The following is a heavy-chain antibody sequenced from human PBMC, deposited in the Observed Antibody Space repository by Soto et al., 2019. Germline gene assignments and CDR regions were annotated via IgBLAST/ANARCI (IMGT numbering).Heavy chain of an antibody. J-gene: IGHJ2*01. V-gene: IGHV1-18*01. CDR3: ARAGYCSGGSCYSRYFDL. CDR2: ISAYNSNT. CDR1: GYTFTSYG. D-gene: IGHD2-15*01. Sequence: QVQLVQSGAEVKKPGASVKVSCKASGYTFTSYGISWVRQAPGQGLEWMGWISAYNSNTNYAQNLQGRVTMTTDTSTSTAYMDLRSLGSDDTAVYYCARAGYCSGGSCYSRYFDLWGRGTLVTVSS.